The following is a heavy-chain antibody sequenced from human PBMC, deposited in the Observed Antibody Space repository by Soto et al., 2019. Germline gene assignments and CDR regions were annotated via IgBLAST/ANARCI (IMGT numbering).Heavy chain of an antibody. D-gene: IGHD6-6*01. Sequence: EVQLLESGGGLVQPGESLRLSCAASGFTFSSYAMSWVRQAPGKGLEWVSVISSSDDSTYYADSVKGRFTISRDNSKKTLYLQMNTRRAEYTAVYYCAKRSSSTTSDSWGQGTLVTVS. CDR3: AKRSSSTTSDS. CDR2: ISSSDDST. V-gene: IGHV3-23*01. CDR1: GFTFSSYA. J-gene: IGHJ4*02.